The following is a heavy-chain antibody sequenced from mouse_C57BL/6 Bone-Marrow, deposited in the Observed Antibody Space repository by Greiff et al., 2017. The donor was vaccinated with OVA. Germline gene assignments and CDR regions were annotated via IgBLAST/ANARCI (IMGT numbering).Heavy chain of an antibody. Sequence: EVKLEESGGDLVKPGGSLKLSCAASGFTFSSYGMSWVRQTPDKRLEWVATISSGGSYTYYPDSVKGRFTISRDNAKNTLYLQMSSLKSEDTAMYYCARTYYSNPAWFAYWGQGTLVTVSA. V-gene: IGHV5-6*02. CDR3: ARTYYSNPAWFAY. CDR2: ISSGGSYT. J-gene: IGHJ3*01. D-gene: IGHD2-5*01. CDR1: GFTFSSYG.